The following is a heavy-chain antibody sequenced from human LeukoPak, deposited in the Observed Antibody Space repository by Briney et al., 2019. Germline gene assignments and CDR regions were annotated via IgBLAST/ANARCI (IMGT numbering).Heavy chain of an antibody. CDR1: GYTFTSYD. Sequence: GTSVKVSCKASGYTFTSYDINWVRQATGQGLEWMGWMNPNSGNTGYAQKFQGRVTITTDESTSTAYMELSSLRSEDTAVYYCASTPRGLAYCGGDCYDPYYFDYWGQGTLVTVSS. J-gene: IGHJ4*02. CDR2: MNPNSGNT. D-gene: IGHD2-21*02. CDR3: ASTPRGLAYCGGDCYDPYYFDY. V-gene: IGHV1-8*01.